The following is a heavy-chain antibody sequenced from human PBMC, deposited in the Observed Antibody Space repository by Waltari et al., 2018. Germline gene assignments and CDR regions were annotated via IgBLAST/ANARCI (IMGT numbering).Heavy chain of an antibody. CDR2: LRGSGATT. J-gene: IGHJ4*02. CDR1: GFTFSDYA. V-gene: IGHV3-23*01. Sequence: EMQRLESGGGLVQPGGSLRLSCAASGFTFSDYAMMWVRQAPGKGLEWVSGLRGSGATTWYADSVKGRFTISRDNSKNTMYLQMNSLRVEDTAVYYCAKGFREIDYWGQGALVTVSS. CDR3: AKGFREIDY.